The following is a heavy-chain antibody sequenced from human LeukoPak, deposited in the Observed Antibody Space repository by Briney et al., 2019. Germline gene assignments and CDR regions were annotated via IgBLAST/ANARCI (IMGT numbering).Heavy chain of an antibody. CDR1: AFTFRSFS. V-gene: IGHV3-21*01. D-gene: IGHD2-15*01. J-gene: IGHJ4*02. CDR2: ISPSNVYI. Sequence: GGSLRLSCAASAFTFRSFSMHWVRQAPGKGLEWVSSISPSNVYIYYADSVKGRFTISRDNAKKSLYLQMNSLRAEDTALYYCARGRGCSSVSCYPDYWGQGTLVTVSS. CDR3: ARGRGCSSVSCYPDY.